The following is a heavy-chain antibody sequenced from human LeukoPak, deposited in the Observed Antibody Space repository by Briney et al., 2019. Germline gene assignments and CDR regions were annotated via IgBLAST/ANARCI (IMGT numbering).Heavy chain of an antibody. CDR1: GYTFTGYY. D-gene: IGHD5-24*01. CDR2: IDPNSGGT. J-gene: IGHJ4*02. Sequence: VASVKVSCKASGYTFTGYYMHWVRQAPGQGLGWMGWIDPNSGGTNYAQKFQGRVTMTRDTSISTAYMELSRLRSDDTAVYYCARDEEMATVYFDYWGQGTLVTVSS. V-gene: IGHV1-2*02. CDR3: ARDEEMATVYFDY.